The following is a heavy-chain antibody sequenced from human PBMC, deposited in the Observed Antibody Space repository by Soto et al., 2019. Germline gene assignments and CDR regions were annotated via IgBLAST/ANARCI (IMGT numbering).Heavy chain of an antibody. CDR1: GFTFSSYA. J-gene: IGHJ6*03. Sequence: GGSLRLSCAASGFTFSSYAMSWVRQAPGKGLEWVSAISGSGGSTYYADSVKGRFTISRDNSKNTLYLQMNSLRAEDTAVYYCAKKWGVTTVTTNWNMQYGGPYYYYMDVWGKGTTVTVSS. CDR3: AKKWGVTTVTTNWNMQYGGPYYYYMDV. D-gene: IGHD4-17*01. V-gene: IGHV3-23*01. CDR2: ISGSGGST.